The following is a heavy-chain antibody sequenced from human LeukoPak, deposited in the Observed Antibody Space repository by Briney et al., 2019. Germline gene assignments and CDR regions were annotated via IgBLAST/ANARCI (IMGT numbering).Heavy chain of an antibody. V-gene: IGHV4-59*08. CDR2: VYYSGST. J-gene: IGHJ4*02. CDR3: ARHYGYSYGPDY. Sequence: PSETLSLTCTVSGGSISTYYWSWIRQPPGKELEWIGYVYYSGSTSYNPSLKSRVIISVDTSKNEFSLNVSSVTAADTAVYYCARHYGYSYGPDYWGQGTLVTVSS. CDR1: GGSISTYY. D-gene: IGHD5-18*01.